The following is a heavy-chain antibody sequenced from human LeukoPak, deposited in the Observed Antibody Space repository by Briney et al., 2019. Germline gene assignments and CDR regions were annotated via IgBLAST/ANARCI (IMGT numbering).Heavy chain of an antibody. D-gene: IGHD4-17*01. CDR1: GGSISSYY. V-gene: IGHV4-4*07. Sequence: SETLSLTCTVSGGSISSYYWSWIRQPAGKGLEWIGRMYTSGSGHTNYNPSLKSRVTMSVGTSKNQFSLKLTSVTAADTAVYYCARGGGYGEVWGQGTLVTVSS. CDR3: ARGGGYGEV. J-gene: IGHJ4*02. CDR2: MYTSGSGHT.